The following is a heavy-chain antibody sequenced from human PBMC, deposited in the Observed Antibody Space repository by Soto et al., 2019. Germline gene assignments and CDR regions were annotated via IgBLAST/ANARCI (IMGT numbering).Heavy chain of an antibody. CDR2: IYPGDSDT. CDR3: AGRLLYCICGSCYKNRLDP. V-gene: IGHV5-51*01. D-gene: IGHD2-15*01. Sequence: KSLHRSGEGSGYSFTSYWIGWVRQMPGKGLEWMGIIYPGDSDTRYSPSFQGQVTISADKSISTAYLQWSSLKASDTAMYYCAGRLLYCICGSCYKNRLDPWGPGNPVPV. CDR1: GYSFTSYW. J-gene: IGHJ5*02.